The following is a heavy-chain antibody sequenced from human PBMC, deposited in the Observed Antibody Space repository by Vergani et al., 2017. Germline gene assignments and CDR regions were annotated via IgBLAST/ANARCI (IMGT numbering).Heavy chain of an antibody. CDR1: GGSISSYY. V-gene: IGHV4-59*01. J-gene: IGHJ5*02. Sequence: QVQLQESGPGLVKPSETLSLTCTVSGGSISSYYWSWIRQPPGKGLEWIGYNYYSGSTNYNPSLKSRVTTSVATSKKQFSLKLSSVTAADTAVYYCARGADIVVVPAASSWFDPWGQGTLVTVSS. D-gene: IGHD2-2*01. CDR2: NYYSGST. CDR3: ARGADIVVVPAASSWFDP.